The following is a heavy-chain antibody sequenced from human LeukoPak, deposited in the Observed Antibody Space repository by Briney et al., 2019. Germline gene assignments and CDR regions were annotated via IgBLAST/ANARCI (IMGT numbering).Heavy chain of an antibody. J-gene: IGHJ5*02. CDR1: GGSISSYY. Sequence: PSETLPLTCTVSGGSISSYYWSWIRQPAGKGLEWIGEINHSGSTNYNPSLKSRVTISVDTSKNQFSLKLSSVTAADTAVYFCARAYSSSWYFNWFDPWGQGTLVTVSS. D-gene: IGHD6-13*01. CDR2: INHSGST. V-gene: IGHV4-34*01. CDR3: ARAYSSSWYFNWFDP.